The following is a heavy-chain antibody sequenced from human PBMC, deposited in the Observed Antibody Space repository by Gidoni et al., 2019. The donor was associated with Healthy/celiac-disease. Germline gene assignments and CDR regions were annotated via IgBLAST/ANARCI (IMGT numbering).Heavy chain of an antibody. V-gene: IGHV3-11*01. CDR3: ARDGLGYCSGGSCFIDY. CDR1: Y. Sequence: YGSWIRQAPGKGLEWVSYISSSGSTIYYADSVKGRFTISRDNAKNSLYLQMNSLRAEDTAVYYCARDGLGYCSGGSCFIDYWGQGTLVTVSS. CDR2: ISSSGSTI. D-gene: IGHD2-15*01. J-gene: IGHJ4*02.